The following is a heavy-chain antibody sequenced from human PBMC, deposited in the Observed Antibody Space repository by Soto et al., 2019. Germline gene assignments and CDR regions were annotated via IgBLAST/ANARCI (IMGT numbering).Heavy chain of an antibody. CDR2: ISGSGGST. CDR1: GFTFSSYA. CDR3: AKDRTYSSSWFSSDY. D-gene: IGHD6-13*01. V-gene: IGHV3-23*01. J-gene: IGHJ4*02. Sequence: HPGGSLRLSCAASGFTFSSYAMSWVRQAPGKGLEWVSAISGSGGSTYYADSVKGRFTISRDNSKNTLYLQMNSLRAEDTAVYYCAKDRTYSSSWFSSDYWGQGTLVTVSS.